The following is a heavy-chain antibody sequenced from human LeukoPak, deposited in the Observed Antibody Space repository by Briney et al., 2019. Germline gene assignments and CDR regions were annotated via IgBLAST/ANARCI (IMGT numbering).Heavy chain of an antibody. CDR3: ARLRITFGGVIA. V-gene: IGHV4-39*01. Sequence: SETLSLTCTVSGGSIRSSYYYWGWIRQPPGKGLEWIGSIYDSGSTYYNPSLKSRVTISVGTSKNQFSLKLNSVTAADTAVYYCARLRITFGGVIAWGQGTLVTVSS. CDR2: IYDSGST. CDR1: GGSIRSSYYY. D-gene: IGHD3-16*02. J-gene: IGHJ5*02.